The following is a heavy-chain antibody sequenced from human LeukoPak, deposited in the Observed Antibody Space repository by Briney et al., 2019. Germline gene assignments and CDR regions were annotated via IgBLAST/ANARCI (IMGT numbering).Heavy chain of an antibody. Sequence: ASVKVSCKTSGSTFTRHYMHWVRQAPGQGLEWMGWINPNSGGTNYAQKFQGRVTMTRDTSISTAYMELSRLRSDDTAVYYCARGSKGVPDIYCSGGSCYVNYMDVWGKGTTVTVPS. D-gene: IGHD2-15*01. CDR1: GSTFTRHY. CDR2: INPNSGGT. J-gene: IGHJ6*03. CDR3: ARGSKGVPDIYCSGGSCYVNYMDV. V-gene: IGHV1-2*02.